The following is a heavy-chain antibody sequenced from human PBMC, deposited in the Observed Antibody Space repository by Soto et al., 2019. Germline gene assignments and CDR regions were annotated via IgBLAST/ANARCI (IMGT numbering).Heavy chain of an antibody. CDR3: ASSRITMVPAGMDV. J-gene: IGHJ6*02. D-gene: IGHD3-10*01. Sequence: QVQLVQSGAEVKKPGASVKVSCKASGYTFTSYAMHWVRQAPGQRLEWMGWINAGNGNTKYSQKFQGRVTITRDTSASSAYMGLSSLRSEDTAVYYFASSRITMVPAGMDVWGQGTTVTVSS. CDR1: GYTFTSYA. V-gene: IGHV1-3*01. CDR2: INAGNGNT.